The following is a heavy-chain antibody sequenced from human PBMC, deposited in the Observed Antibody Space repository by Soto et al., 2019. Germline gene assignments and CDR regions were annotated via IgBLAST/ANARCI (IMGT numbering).Heavy chain of an antibody. V-gene: IGHV1-3*01. D-gene: IGHD4-17*01. CDR3: ARVDPRIGDVDNAFDI. CDR1: GYTFTSYA. Sequence: QVQLVQSGAEVKKPGASVKVSCKASGYTFTSYAMHWVRQAPGQRLEWMGWINAGNGNTKYSQKFQGRVTITRDTSASTAYMELSSLRSEDTAVYYCARVDPRIGDVDNAFDIWGQGTMVTVSS. CDR2: INAGNGNT. J-gene: IGHJ3*02.